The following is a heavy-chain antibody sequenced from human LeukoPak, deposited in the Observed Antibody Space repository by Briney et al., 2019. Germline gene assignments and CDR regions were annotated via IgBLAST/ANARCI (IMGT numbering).Heavy chain of an antibody. CDR2: INPSGGST. D-gene: IGHD5-18*01. CDR1: GYTFTSYY. V-gene: IGHV1-46*01. CDR3: ANYNYGTLGFDY. J-gene: IGHJ4*02. Sequence: ASVKVSCKASGYTFTSYYMHWVRQAPGQGLEWMGIINPSGGSTSYAQEFQGRVTMTTDTSTSTAYMELRSLRSDDTAVYYCANYNYGTLGFDYWGQGTLVTVSS.